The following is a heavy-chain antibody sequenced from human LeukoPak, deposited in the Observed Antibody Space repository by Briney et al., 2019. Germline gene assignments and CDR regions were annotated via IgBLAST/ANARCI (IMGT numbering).Heavy chain of an antibody. Sequence: SETLSLTCAVYGGSFSGYYWSWIRQPPRKGLEWIGEINHSGSTNYNPSLKSRVTISVDTSKNQFSLKLSSVTAADTAVYYCARLKRWFGEFFFDYWGQGTLVTVSS. CDR1: GGSFSGYY. J-gene: IGHJ4*02. CDR3: ARLKRWFGEFFFDY. D-gene: IGHD3-10*01. V-gene: IGHV4-34*01. CDR2: INHSGST.